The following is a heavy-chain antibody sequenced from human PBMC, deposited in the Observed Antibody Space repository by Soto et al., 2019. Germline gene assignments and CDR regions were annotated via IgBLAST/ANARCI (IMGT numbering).Heavy chain of an antibody. CDR2: VDEDGNER. Sequence: ESGGGLVQPGGSLRLSCRASGFAFSSYWMNWVRQAPGKGLEWVASVDEDGNERYYVDSVKGRFTISRDNAMNSLYLQMNSLRAEDTAIYYCATAPQVTTFHYGMDVSDQGTTVTVSS. J-gene: IGHJ6*02. V-gene: IGHV3-7*05. CDR1: GFAFSSYW. D-gene: IGHD2-21*02. CDR3: ATAPQVTTFHYGMDV.